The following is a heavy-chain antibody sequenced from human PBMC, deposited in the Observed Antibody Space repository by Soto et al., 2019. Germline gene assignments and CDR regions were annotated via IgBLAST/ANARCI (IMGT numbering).Heavy chain of an antibody. CDR3: ATAGGLGAVAADY. D-gene: IGHD6-19*01. V-gene: IGHV4-30-2*01. Sequence: QLQLQESGSGQVKRSQTLCLTCAVSGGSISSAGYSWSWIRQPPGEGLEWIGYIYHSGSTYYNPSLKSRVTISVDRSKNQFSLKLSSVTAADTAVYYCATAGGLGAVAADYWGQGTLVTVSS. CDR1: GGSISSAGYS. J-gene: IGHJ4*02. CDR2: IYHSGST.